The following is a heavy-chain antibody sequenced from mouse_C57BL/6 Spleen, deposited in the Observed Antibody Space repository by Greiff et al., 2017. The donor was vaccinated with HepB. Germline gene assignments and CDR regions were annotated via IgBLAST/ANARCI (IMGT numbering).Heavy chain of an antibody. V-gene: IGHV1-64*01. CDR1: GYTFTSYW. CDR2: IHPNSGST. D-gene: IGHD2-2*01. CDR3: ARGAYYGYCSDY. Sequence: QVQLQQPGAELVKPGASVKLSCKASGYTFTSYWMHWVKQRPGQGLEWIGMIHPNSGSTNYNEKFKSKATLTVDKSSSTAYMQLSSLTSEDSAVYYCARGAYYGYCSDYWGQGTTLTVSS. J-gene: IGHJ2*01.